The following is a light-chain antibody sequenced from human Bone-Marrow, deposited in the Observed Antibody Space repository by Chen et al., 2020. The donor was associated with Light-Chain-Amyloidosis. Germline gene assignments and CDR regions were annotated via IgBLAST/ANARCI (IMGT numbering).Light chain of an antibody. CDR1: SSYVGGDNH. CDR2: EVT. Sequence: QSALTQPASVSGSPGQSITISCTGTSSYVGGDNHVSWYQQHPDKAPKLMIYEVTNRPSWVPDSFSGSKSDNTASLTISGLQTEDEADYFCSAYTITNTLVFGSGTRVPVL. J-gene: IGLJ1*01. V-gene: IGLV2-14*01. CDR3: SAYTITNTLV.